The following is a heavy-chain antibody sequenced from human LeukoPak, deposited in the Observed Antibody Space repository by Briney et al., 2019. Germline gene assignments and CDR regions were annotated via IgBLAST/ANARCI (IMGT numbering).Heavy chain of an antibody. J-gene: IGHJ4*02. Sequence: GGSLRLSCAVSGITLSNYGMSWVRQAPGKGLEWVAGISGSGGSTNYADSVKGRFTISRDNPKNTPFLQMNSLRAEDTAVYFCAKRGVVIRAILVGFHREAYYFDSWGQGALVTVSS. CDR1: GITLSNYG. CDR3: AKRGVVIRAILVGFHREAYYFDS. V-gene: IGHV3-23*01. D-gene: IGHD3-10*01. CDR2: ISGSGGST.